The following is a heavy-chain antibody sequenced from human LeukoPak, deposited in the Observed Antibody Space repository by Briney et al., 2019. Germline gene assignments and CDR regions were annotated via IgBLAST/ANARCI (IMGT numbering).Heavy chain of an antibody. D-gene: IGHD2-2*01. J-gene: IGHJ4*02. CDR2: IWYDGSNK. CDR3: AKEGGYCSSTSCSSFDY. CDR1: GFTFSSYG. V-gene: IGHV3-33*06. Sequence: GGSLRLSCAASGFTFSSYGMHWVRQAPGKGLEWVAVIWYDGSNKYYADSVKGRFTISRDNSKNTLYLQMNSLRAEDTAVYYCAKEGGYCSSTSCSSFDYWGQGTLVTVSS.